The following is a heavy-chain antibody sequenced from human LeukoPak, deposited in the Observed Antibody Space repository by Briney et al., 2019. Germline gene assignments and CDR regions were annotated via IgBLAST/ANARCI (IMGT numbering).Heavy chain of an antibody. J-gene: IGHJ4*02. V-gene: IGHV1-8*03. CDR2: MNPNSGNT. Sequence: GASVKVSCKASGYTFTSYDINWVRQATGQGLEWMGWMNPNSGNTGYAQKFQGRVTITRNTSISTAYMELSSLRSEDTAVYYCARVAFRSSSYISGIDYWGQGTLVTVSS. CDR3: ARVAFRSSSYISGIDY. D-gene: IGHD6-6*01. CDR1: GYTFTSYD.